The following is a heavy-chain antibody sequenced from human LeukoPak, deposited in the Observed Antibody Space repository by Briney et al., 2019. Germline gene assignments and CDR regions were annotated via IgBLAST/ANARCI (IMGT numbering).Heavy chain of an antibody. Sequence: ASVKVSCKASGYTLTDYYMHWVRQAPGQGLEWMGWINPNSGGTDYAQKFQGRVTTTRDTSISTAYMELSRLRSDDTAVYYCARRAPQGAFDIWAQGTMVTVSS. V-gene: IGHV1-2*02. CDR3: ARRAPQGAFDI. J-gene: IGHJ3*02. CDR2: INPNSGGT. CDR1: GYTLTDYY.